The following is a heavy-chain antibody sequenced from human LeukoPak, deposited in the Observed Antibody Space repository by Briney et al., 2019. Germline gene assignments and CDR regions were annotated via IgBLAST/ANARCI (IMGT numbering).Heavy chain of an antibody. J-gene: IGHJ3*02. Sequence: GGSLRLSCAASGFIFSNYGMHWVRQAPGKRLEWVAVIWNDGSETFHADSVKGRFRIARDNSKNTLYLKMNSLRAEDTAVYFCARDLLGTYLDAFDIWGQGTMVTVSS. V-gene: IGHV3-33*01. D-gene: IGHD7-27*01. CDR2: IWNDGSET. CDR1: GFIFSNYG. CDR3: ARDLLGTYLDAFDI.